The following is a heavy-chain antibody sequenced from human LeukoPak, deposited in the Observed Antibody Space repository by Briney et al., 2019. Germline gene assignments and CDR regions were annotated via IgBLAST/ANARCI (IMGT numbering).Heavy chain of an antibody. Sequence: GESLKISCKGSGFSFNVYWIAWVRQMPGQGLEWMGIISLGDSDTRYSPSFQGQVTISADKSISTAYLQWSSLKASDTAMYHCARGGYTGYDKKYYFYAMDVWGQGTTVTVSS. CDR3: ARGGYTGYDKKYYFYAMDV. D-gene: IGHD5-12*01. CDR1: GFSFNVYW. J-gene: IGHJ6*02. CDR2: ISLGDSDT. V-gene: IGHV5-51*01.